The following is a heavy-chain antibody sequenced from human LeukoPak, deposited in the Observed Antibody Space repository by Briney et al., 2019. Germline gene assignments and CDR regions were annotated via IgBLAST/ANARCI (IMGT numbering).Heavy chain of an antibody. J-gene: IGHJ6*02. CDR3: ASLSPTPYNYYYYGMDV. Sequence: GGSLRLSCAASGFTFSTYWMHWVRQAPGKGLVWVSRINSDGSSTSYADSVKGRFTISRDNAKNSLYLQMNSLRAEDTAVYYCASLSPTPYNYYYYGMDVWGQGTTVTVSS. D-gene: IGHD3-9*01. CDR2: INSDGSST. CDR1: GFTFSTYW. V-gene: IGHV3-74*01.